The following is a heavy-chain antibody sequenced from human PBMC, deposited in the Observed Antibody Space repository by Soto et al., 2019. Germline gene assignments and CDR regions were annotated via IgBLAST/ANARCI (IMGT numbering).Heavy chain of an antibody. D-gene: IGHD3-9*01. CDR1: GFTFSSYG. Sequence: GESLKISCAASGFTFSSYGMHWVRQAPGKGLEWVAVIWYDGSNKYYADSVKGRFTISRDNSKNTLYLQMNSLRAEDTAVYYCARDSRYYDILTVQAAPDAFDIWGQGTMVTVSS. CDR3: ARDSRYYDILTVQAAPDAFDI. J-gene: IGHJ3*02. CDR2: IWYDGSNK. V-gene: IGHV3-33*01.